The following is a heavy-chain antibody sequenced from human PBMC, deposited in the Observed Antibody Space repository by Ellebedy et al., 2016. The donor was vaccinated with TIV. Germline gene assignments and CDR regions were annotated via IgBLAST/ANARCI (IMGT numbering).Heavy chain of an antibody. V-gene: IGHV4-39*01. D-gene: IGHD2-21*02. CDR1: GGSISSSDYY. Sequence: MPSETLSLTCTVSGGSISSSDYYWGWIRQPPGKGLEWIGTIYYSGSTDYNPSLKSRVTLSADTSKNQFSLNLRTVTAADTAVYYCARTDPWQPIDDWGQGILVSVSS. J-gene: IGHJ4*02. CDR2: IYYSGST. CDR3: ARTDPWQPIDD.